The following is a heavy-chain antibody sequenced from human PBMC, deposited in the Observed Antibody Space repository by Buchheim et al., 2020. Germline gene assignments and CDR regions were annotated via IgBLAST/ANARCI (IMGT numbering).Heavy chain of an antibody. D-gene: IGHD2-2*01. CDR2: IYYSGST. V-gene: IGHV4-39*07. CDR1: GGSISSSSYY. CDR3: ARDRVVPAARYYYYGMDV. J-gene: IGHJ6*02. Sequence: QLQLQESGPGLVKPSETLSLTCTVSGGSISSSSYYWGWIRQLPGKGLEWIGSIYYSGSTYYNPSLKSRVTISVDTSKNQFSLKLSSVTAADTAVYYCARDRVVPAARYYYYGMDVWGQGTT.